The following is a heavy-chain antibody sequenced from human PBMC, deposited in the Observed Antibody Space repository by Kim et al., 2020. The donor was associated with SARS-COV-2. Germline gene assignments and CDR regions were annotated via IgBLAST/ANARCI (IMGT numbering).Heavy chain of an antibody. CDR1: GYTFTSYY. Sequence: ASVKVSCKASGYTFTSYYIHWVRQAPGQGLEWMGVINPYNDNTDYAQKFQIRVTLTRDTSTSTVFMDFSSLTSEDTALYFCARGRHRRERDFEDYFDY. CDR2: INPYNDNT. CDR3: ARGRHRRERDFEDYFDY. V-gene: IGHV1-46*01. D-gene: IGHD1-1*01. J-gene: IGHJ4*01.